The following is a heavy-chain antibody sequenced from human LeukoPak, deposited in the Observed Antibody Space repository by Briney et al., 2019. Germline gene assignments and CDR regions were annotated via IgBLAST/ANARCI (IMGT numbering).Heavy chain of an antibody. V-gene: IGHV1-2*02. CDR1: GYTLTGYY. Sequence: ASVKVSCKASGYTLTGYYMHWVRQAPGQGLEWMGWINPNSGGTNYAQKFQGRVTMTRDTSISTAYMELSRLRSDDTAVYYCARLSSYQLLFDYWGQGTLVTVSS. CDR3: ARLSSYQLLFDY. CDR2: INPNSGGT. J-gene: IGHJ4*02. D-gene: IGHD2-2*01.